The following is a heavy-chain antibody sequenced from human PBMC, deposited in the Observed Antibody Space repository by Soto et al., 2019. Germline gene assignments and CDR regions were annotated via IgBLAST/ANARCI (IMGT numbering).Heavy chain of an antibody. CDR2: ISSSSSTI. CDR1: GFTFSSYS. J-gene: IGHJ4*02. V-gene: IGHV3-48*02. CDR3: AREGFAYNWNSPYYFDY. Sequence: HPGGSLRLSCAASGFTFSSYSMNWVRHAPGKGLEWVSYISSSSSTIYYADSVKGRFTISRDNAKNSLYLQMNSLRDEDTAVYYCAREGFAYNWNSPYYFDYWGQGTLVTVSS. D-gene: IGHD1-7*01.